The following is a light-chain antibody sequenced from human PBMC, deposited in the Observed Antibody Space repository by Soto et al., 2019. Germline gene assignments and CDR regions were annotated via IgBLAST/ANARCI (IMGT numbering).Light chain of an antibody. CDR3: QQYTTFSSR. CDR2: KTS. V-gene: IGKV1-5*03. J-gene: IGKJ1*01. CDR1: QSIGTW. Sequence: DIQMTQSPSTLSASVGDRVTITCRASQSIGTWLAWYQQQPGKAPRLLIYKTSSLESGVPSRFSGSGSGTEFTLAISSLQPDDSATYYCQQYTTFSSRFGQGTKVEIK.